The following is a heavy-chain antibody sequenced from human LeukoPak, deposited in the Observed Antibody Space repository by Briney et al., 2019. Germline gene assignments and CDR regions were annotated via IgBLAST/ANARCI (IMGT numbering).Heavy chain of an antibody. Sequence: SETLSLTCTVSGGSIRTSGYYWGWIRQPPGKGLEWIGSIYYSGSTYYNPSPKSRVTISVDTSKNQFSLKLSSVTAADTAVYYCARSRVLWFGELLWKPNFDYWGQGTLVTVSS. CDR1: GGSIRTSGYY. CDR2: IYYSGST. CDR3: ARSRVLWFGELLWKPNFDY. V-gene: IGHV4-39*07. J-gene: IGHJ4*02. D-gene: IGHD3-10*01.